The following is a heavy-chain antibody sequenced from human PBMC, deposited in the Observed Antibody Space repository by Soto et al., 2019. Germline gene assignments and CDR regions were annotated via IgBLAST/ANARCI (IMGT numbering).Heavy chain of an antibody. CDR2: ISAYNGNT. CDR1: GYTFTSYG. V-gene: IGHV1-18*01. D-gene: IGHD2-21*01. J-gene: IGHJ4*02. CDR3: ARDFVVVVRHPLDY. Sequence: QVQLVQSGAEVKKPWASVKVSCKASGYTFTSYGISWVRQAPGQGVAWMGWISAYNGNTNYAQKLQGRVTKTTDTSTSTADRELRSLRADETAVYYCARDFVVVVRHPLDYWGQGTLVTVSS.